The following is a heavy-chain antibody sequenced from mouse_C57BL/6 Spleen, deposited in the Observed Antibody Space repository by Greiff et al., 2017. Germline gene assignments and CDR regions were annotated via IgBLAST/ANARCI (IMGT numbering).Heavy chain of an antibody. V-gene: IGHV1-52*01. D-gene: IGHD4-1*01. CDR1: GYTFTSYW. J-gene: IGHJ2*01. CDR2: IDPSDSET. Sequence: VQLQQPGAELVRPGSSVKLSCKASGYTFTSYWMHWVKQRPIQGLEWIGNIDPSDSETHYNQKFKDKATLTVDKSSSTAYMQLSSLTSEDSAVYYCARLGFLTGTGGFDDWGKGTTLTVSS. CDR3: ARLGFLTGTGGFDD.